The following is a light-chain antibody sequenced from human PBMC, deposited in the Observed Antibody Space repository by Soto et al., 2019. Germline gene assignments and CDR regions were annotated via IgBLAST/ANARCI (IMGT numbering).Light chain of an antibody. J-gene: IGKJ1*01. V-gene: IGKV1-13*02. CDR3: QQFNSYLSWT. Sequence: AIQLTQSPSSLSASVGDRVTITCRASQGISSALAWYQQKPGKAPKLLIYDASSLESGVPSRFSSSGSGTNFTLTISSLQPEDFATNYCQQFNSYLSWTFGQGTKVEIK. CDR1: QGISSA. CDR2: DAS.